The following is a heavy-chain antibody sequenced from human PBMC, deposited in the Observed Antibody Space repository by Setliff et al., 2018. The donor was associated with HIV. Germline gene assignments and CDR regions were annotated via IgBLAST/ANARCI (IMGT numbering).Heavy chain of an antibody. CDR2: INSGTGNT. Sequence: ASVKVSCKASGFIFTNYGIHWVRQAPGHSLEWMGFINSGTGNTIYLQKFQGRVTFSRDTSASTAYMELSSLRSEDTAVYYCANSVTDASYWYFIHWGRGSPVTVSS. CDR3: ANSVTDASYWYFIH. CDR1: GFIFTNYG. D-gene: IGHD4-17*01. J-gene: IGHJ2*01. V-gene: IGHV1-3*01.